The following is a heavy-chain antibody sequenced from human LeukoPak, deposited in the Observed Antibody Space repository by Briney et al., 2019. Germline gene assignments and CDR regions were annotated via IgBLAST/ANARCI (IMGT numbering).Heavy chain of an antibody. Sequence: GGSLRLSCAASGFTFSSYSMNWVRQAPGKGLEWVSSISSSNTYIYYADSVKGRFTIPRDNAKNSLYLQMNSLRAEDTAVYYCARDPLRFGIRFPDDYWGQGTLVTVSS. CDR3: ARDPLRFGIRFPDDY. V-gene: IGHV3-21*01. D-gene: IGHD3-3*01. CDR2: ISSSNTYI. J-gene: IGHJ4*02. CDR1: GFTFSSYS.